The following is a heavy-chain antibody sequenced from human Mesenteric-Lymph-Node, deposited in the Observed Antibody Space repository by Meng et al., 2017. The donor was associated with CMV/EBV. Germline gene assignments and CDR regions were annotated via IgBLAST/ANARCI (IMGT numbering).Heavy chain of an antibody. CDR2: IGGSGGNT. CDR3: AKVGLLKKNSMYCSSTSCSRSYYFDY. V-gene: IGHV3-23*01. D-gene: IGHD2-2*01. CDR1: GFTFNSYA. J-gene: IGHJ4*02. Sequence: GESLKISCAASGFTFNSYAMSWVRQAPGKGLEWVSVIGGSGGNTYYADSVKGRFTISRDNSKNTLYLQMNSLRAEDTALYYCAKVGLLKKNSMYCSSTSCSRSYYFDYWGQGTLVTVSS.